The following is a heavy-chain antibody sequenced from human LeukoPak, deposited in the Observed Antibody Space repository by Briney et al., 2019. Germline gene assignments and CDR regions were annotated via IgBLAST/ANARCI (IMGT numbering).Heavy chain of an antibody. J-gene: IGHJ6*02. D-gene: IGHD3-22*01. CDR2: IYTSGST. V-gene: IGHV4-4*07. CDR1: GGSISSYY. Sequence: SETLSLTCAVSGGSISSYYWSWIRQPAGKGLEWIGRIYTSGSTNYNPSLKSRVTMSVDTSKNQFSLKLSSGTAADTAVYYCARDGSSGYYYIYYGMDVWGQGTTVTVSS. CDR3: ARDGSSGYYYIYYGMDV.